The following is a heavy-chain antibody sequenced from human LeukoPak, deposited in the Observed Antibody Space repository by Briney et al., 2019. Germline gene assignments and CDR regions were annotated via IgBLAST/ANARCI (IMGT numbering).Heavy chain of an antibody. Sequence: SQTLSLTCAISGDSVSSNSAAWNWIRQSPSRGLEWLGRTYYRSKWYNDYAVSVKSRITINPDTSKNQFSLQLNSVTPEDTAVYYCARVTDRNSGVISWFDPWGQGTLVTVSS. J-gene: IGHJ5*02. CDR2: TYYRSKWYN. CDR1: GDSVSSNSAA. D-gene: IGHD4-23*01. CDR3: ARVTDRNSGVISWFDP. V-gene: IGHV6-1*01.